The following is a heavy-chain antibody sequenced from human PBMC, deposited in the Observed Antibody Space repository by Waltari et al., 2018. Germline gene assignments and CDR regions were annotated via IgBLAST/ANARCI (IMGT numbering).Heavy chain of an antibody. Sequence: QVQLQQWGAGLLKPSETLSLTCAVYGGSFSGYYWSWIRQPPGKGLEWIGEINHSGSTNYNPSLKSRVTISVDTSKNQFSLKLSSVTAADTAVYYCARSSMVKTYYYYYYMDVWGKGTTVTVSS. V-gene: IGHV4-34*01. CDR3: ARSSMVKTYYYYYYMDV. D-gene: IGHD5-18*01. CDR2: INHSGST. CDR1: GGSFSGYY. J-gene: IGHJ6*03.